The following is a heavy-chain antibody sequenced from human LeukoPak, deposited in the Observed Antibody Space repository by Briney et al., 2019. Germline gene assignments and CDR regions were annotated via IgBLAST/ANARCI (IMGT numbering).Heavy chain of an antibody. CDR2: ISSNGGST. CDR3: ARDPGIAFDY. D-gene: IGHD6-13*01. V-gene: IGHV3-64*01. J-gene: IGHJ4*02. CDR1: GFTFSSYA. Sequence: PGGSLRLSCAASGFTFSSYAMHWVRQAPWKGLEYVSAISSNGGSTYYANSVKGRFTISRDNSKNTLYLQMNSLRAEDTAVYYCARDPGIAFDYWGQGTLVTVSS.